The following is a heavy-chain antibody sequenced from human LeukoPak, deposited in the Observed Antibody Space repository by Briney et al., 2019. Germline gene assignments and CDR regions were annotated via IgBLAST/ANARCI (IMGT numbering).Heavy chain of an antibody. Sequence: SETLSLTCAVYGGSFSGYYWGWVRQSPGKGLEWIGSIHYSGNTYYNPSLKSRVTISIDTSKNQFSLMLTSVTAADTAVYYCARHDDCWGQGTLVTVSS. CDR1: GGSFSGYY. J-gene: IGHJ4*02. CDR2: IHYSGNT. CDR3: ARHDDC. V-gene: IGHV4-34*01.